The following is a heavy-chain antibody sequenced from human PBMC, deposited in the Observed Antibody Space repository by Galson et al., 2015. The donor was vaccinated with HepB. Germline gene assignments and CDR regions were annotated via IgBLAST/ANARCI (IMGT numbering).Heavy chain of an antibody. J-gene: IGHJ4*02. CDR1: GYTFTSYA. D-gene: IGHD3-22*01. V-gene: IGHV7-4-1*02. Sequence: SVKVSCKASGYTFTSYAMNWVRQAPGQGLEWMGWINTNTGNPTYAQGFTGRFVFSLDTSVSTAYLQISSLKAEDTAVYYCAREWLYYDSSGYHGEVDYWGQGTLVTVSS. CDR3: AREWLYYDSSGYHGEVDY. CDR2: INTNTGNP.